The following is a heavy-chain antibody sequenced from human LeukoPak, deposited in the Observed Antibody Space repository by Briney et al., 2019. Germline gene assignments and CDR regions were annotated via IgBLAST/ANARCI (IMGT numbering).Heavy chain of an antibody. CDR1: AGSVRSDISH. J-gene: IGHJ6*02. CDR3: ARNRGWYATDV. V-gene: IGHV4-61*01. Sequence: PSENLSLTCRVSAGSVRSDISHWSWIRQPPGKGLEWIGYVHYSGSANYNPSLESRVTMSLDNSKNQFSLDLTSVTAADTAVYYCARNRGWYATDVWGQGAAVTVSS. CDR2: VHYSGSA. D-gene: IGHD6-19*01.